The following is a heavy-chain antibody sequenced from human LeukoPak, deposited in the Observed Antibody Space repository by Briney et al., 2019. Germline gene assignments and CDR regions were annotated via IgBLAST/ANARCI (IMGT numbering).Heavy chain of an antibody. CDR3: ASVRGYSSGWYASGFDP. CDR2: IYYSGST. J-gene: IGHJ5*02. V-gene: IGHV4-39*07. D-gene: IGHD6-19*01. Sequence: PSETLSLTCTVSGGSISSSSYYWGWIRQPPGQGPEWIGSIYYSGSTNYNPSLKSRVTISLDTSKNQFSLKLNSVTAADTAVYYCASVRGYSSGWYASGFDPWGQGTLVTVSS. CDR1: GGSISSSSYY.